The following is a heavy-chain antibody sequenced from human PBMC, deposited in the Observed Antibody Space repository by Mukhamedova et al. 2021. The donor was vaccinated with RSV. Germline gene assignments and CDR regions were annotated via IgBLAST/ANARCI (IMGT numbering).Heavy chain of an antibody. CDR2: ISSSSSYT. V-gene: IGHV3-11*05. J-gene: IGHJ4*02. CDR3: ARVSYGSGSYYFGY. Sequence: YMGWIRQAPGKGLEWVSYISSSSSYTNYADSVKGRFTIARDNAKNSLYLQMNSLRAEDTAMYYCARVSYGSGSYYFGYWGQGTLGTGSS. D-gene: IGHD3-10*01. CDR1: Y.